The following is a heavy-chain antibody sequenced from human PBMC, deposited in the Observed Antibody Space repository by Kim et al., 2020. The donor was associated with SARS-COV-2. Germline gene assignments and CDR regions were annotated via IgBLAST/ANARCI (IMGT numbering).Heavy chain of an antibody. D-gene: IGHD6-13*01. CDR1: GFTFSSYG. CDR2: ISYDGSNK. J-gene: IGHJ6*02. Sequence: GGSLRLSCAASGFTFSSYGMHWVRQAPGKGLEWVAVISYDGSNKYYADSVKGRFTISRDNSKNTLYLQMNSLRAEDTAVYYCAKAVRIAALPYGMDVWGQGTTVTVSS. V-gene: IGHV3-30*18. CDR3: AKAVRIAALPYGMDV.